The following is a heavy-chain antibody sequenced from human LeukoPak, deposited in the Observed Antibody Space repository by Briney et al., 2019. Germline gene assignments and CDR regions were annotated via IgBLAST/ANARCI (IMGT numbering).Heavy chain of an antibody. D-gene: IGHD3-3*01. CDR3: ARETHITIFGVVTDDAFDI. CDR2: INPNSGGT. Sequence: ASAKVSCKASGYTFTGYYMHWVRQAPGQGLEWMGWINPNSGGTNYAQKFQGWVTMTRDTSISTAYMELSRLRSDDTAVYYCARETHITIFGVVTDDAFDIWGQGTMVTVSS. J-gene: IGHJ3*02. V-gene: IGHV1-2*04. CDR1: GYTFTGYY.